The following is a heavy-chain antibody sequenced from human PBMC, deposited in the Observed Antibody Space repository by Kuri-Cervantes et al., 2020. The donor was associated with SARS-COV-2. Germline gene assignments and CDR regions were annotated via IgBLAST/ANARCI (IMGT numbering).Heavy chain of an antibody. J-gene: IGHJ4*02. D-gene: IGHD6-19*01. CDR3: ARRGAVAGTVPFFDY. V-gene: IGHV4-39*01. Sequence: ESLKISCTVSGGSISSSSYYWGWIRQPPGKWLEWIGSIYYSGSTYYNPSLKSRVTISVDTSKNQFSLKLSSVTAADTAVYHCARRGAVAGTVPFFDYWGQGTLVTVSS. CDR2: IYYSGST. CDR1: GGSISSSSYY.